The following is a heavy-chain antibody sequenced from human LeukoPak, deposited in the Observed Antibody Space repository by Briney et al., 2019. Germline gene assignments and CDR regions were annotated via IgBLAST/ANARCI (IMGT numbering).Heavy chain of an antibody. J-gene: IGHJ4*02. D-gene: IGHD1-26*01. V-gene: IGHV3-23*01. CDR3: AKDRKVAGANNELDY. Sequence: GGSLRLSCAASGFTFSNYAMSWVRQGPGKGLEWVSAIYGGGHGTYYADSVKGRFTISRDNSKNTLYLQMNSLRAEDTAVYFCAKDRKVAGANNELDYWGQGTLVTVSS. CDR2: IYGGGHGT. CDR1: GFTFSNYA.